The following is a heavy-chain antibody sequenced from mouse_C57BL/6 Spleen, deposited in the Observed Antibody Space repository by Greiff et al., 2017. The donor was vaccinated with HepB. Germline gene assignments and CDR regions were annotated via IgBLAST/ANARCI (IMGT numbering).Heavy chain of an antibody. CDR2: ISYDGSN. V-gene: IGHV3-6*01. Sequence: EVQRVESGPGLVKPSQSLSLTCSVTGYSITSGYYWNWIRQFPGNKLEWMGYISYDGSNNYNPSLKNRISITRDTSKNQFFLKLNSVTTEDTATYYCARGEGLLLSFDYWGQCTTLTVSS. CDR1: GYSITSGYY. J-gene: IGHJ2*01. CDR3: ARGEGLLLSFDY. D-gene: IGHD1-1*01.